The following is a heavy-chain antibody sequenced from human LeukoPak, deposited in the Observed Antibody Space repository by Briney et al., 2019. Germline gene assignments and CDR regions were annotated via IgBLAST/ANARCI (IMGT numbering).Heavy chain of an antibody. V-gene: IGHV4-4*02. CDR2: MHLSGTT. D-gene: IGHD3-22*01. CDR1: GDSINSLDL. J-gene: IGHJ4*02. CDR3: AGLVGRYSSGLYYYYFDY. Sequence: PSETLSLTCTVSGDSINSLDLWSWVRQPPGKGLEWIGEMHLSGTTHSNPSVKSRVTISIDKSKNQFFLNLSSVTAADTAVYYCAGLVGRYSSGLYYYYFDYWGQGTLVTVSS.